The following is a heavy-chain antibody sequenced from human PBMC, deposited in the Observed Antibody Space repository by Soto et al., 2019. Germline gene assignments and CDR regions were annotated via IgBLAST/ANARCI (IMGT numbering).Heavy chain of an antibody. CDR3: ARSIRGPRRFNGMDV. CDR1: GFSLTSPGMC. D-gene: IGHD1-20*01. Sequence: SAPTLVNPTETLTLTCPFSGFSLTSPGMCVSWIRQPPGKALEWLALIERDDDDKYYSTSLKTRLTISKDTRKNQVVLTMANMDPADTGTYYCARSIRGPRRFNGMDVWGQGTTVTAP. V-gene: IGHV2-70*13. CDR2: IERDDDDK. J-gene: IGHJ6*02.